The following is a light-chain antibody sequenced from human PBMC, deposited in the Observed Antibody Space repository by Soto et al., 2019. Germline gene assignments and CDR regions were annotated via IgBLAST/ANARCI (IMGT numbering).Light chain of an antibody. CDR1: QSISSY. J-gene: IGKJ1*01. Sequence: DIQMTQSPSSLSASVGDRVTITCRASQSISSYLNWYQQKPGKAPKLLIYAASSLQSGVPSRFSGSGSGTYFTLTISSLQPEDFATYYCQQSYSTPKSWTFGQGTKVEIK. V-gene: IGKV1-39*01. CDR2: AAS. CDR3: QQSYSTPKSWT.